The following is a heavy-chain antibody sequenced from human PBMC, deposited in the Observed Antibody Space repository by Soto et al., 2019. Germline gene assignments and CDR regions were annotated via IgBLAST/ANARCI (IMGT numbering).Heavy chain of an antibody. V-gene: IGHV4-59*01. Sequence: SETLSLTCTVSGGSISSYYWSWIRQPPGKGLEWIGYIYYSGSTNYNPSLKSRVTISVDKSKNQFSLKLSSVTAADTAVYYCATLGRCISSSCFSDHGGYWGQGTLVTVSS. CDR1: GGSISSYY. J-gene: IGHJ4*02. D-gene: IGHD2-2*01. CDR2: IYYSGST. CDR3: ATLGRCISSSCFSDHGGY.